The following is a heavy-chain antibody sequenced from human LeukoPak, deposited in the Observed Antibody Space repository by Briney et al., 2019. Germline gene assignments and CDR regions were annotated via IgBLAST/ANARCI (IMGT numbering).Heavy chain of an antibody. Sequence: ASVKVSCKASGYTFTSYYMHWVRQAPGQGLEWMGIINPSGGSTSYAQKFQGRVTMTTDTPTTTAYMDLRSLRSDDTAVYYCARTCPLLYCSSSFFDPWGRGTLVTVSS. CDR3: ARTCPLLYCSSSFFDP. CDR1: GYTFTSYY. J-gene: IGHJ5*02. V-gene: IGHV1-46*01. CDR2: INPSGGST. D-gene: IGHD2-2*01.